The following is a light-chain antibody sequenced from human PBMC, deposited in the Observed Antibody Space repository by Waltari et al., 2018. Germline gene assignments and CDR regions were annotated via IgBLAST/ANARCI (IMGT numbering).Light chain of an antibody. CDR3: SSYGNRNVV. CDR1: SSDVGGNNF. V-gene: IGLV2-8*01. CDR2: EAT. Sequence: SALTQPPSASGSPGQSVTISCTGTSSDVGGNNFVSWYQQYPGQAPKVIIYEATKRPSGVPDRFSGSKSGNTASLTVSGLQAEDEADYYCSSYGNRNVVFGGGTKVTVL. J-gene: IGLJ2*01.